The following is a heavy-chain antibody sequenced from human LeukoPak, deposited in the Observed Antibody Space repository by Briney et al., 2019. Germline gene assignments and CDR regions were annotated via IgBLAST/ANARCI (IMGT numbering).Heavy chain of an antibody. CDR3: ARDGSGYDWGRYYFDY. Sequence: GGSLRLSCAASGFTFSSYSMNWVRQAPGKGLEWVSSISSSTSYIYYADSVKGRFTISRDNAKNSLYLQMNSLGAEDTAVYYCARDGSGYDWGRYYFDYWGQGTLVTVSS. J-gene: IGHJ4*02. CDR1: GFTFSSYS. V-gene: IGHV3-21*01. CDR2: ISSSTSYI. D-gene: IGHD5-12*01.